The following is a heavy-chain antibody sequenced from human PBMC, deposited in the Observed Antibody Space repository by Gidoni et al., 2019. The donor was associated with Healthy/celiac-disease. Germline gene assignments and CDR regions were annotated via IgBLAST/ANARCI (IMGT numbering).Heavy chain of an antibody. Sequence: VQLVQSGAEVHTPGESLRISCKGSGFSVTTYWTSWVRQMPGKGLEWLGRLDPSDSYTNYSPSFQGHVTISADKSISTAYLQWSSLKASDTAMYCCAQGYCSSTSCYRSDAFDIWGQGTMVTVSS. J-gene: IGHJ3*02. V-gene: IGHV5-10-1*03. CDR3: AQGYCSSTSCYRSDAFDI. D-gene: IGHD2-2*02. CDR1: GFSVTTYW. CDR2: LDPSDSYT.